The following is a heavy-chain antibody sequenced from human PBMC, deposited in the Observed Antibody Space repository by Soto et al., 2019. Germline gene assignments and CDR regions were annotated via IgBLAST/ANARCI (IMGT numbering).Heavy chain of an antibody. CDR2: INHSGYT. Sequence: PSETLSLTCAVYGGSFSGYYWSWIRQPPGKGLEWIGEINHSGYTNYNPSLKSRVTISVDTSKSQFSLKLSSVTAADTAVYYCARRSRFDPWGQGTLVTVSS. CDR3: ARRSRFDP. CDR1: GGSFSGYY. V-gene: IGHV4-34*01. J-gene: IGHJ5*02.